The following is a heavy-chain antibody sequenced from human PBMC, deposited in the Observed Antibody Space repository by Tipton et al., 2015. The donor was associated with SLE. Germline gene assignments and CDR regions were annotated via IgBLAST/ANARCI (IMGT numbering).Heavy chain of an antibody. D-gene: IGHD2-15*01. J-gene: IGHJ4*02. V-gene: IGHV3-23*03. CDR3: TKASLCSGGSCSLGVFDY. Sequence: SLRLSCAASGFVFSSFAINWVRQAPGKGLERVSTIHGGGKTVYADSVKGRFTVSRDNSKNTLYLQMNSLRAEDTAVYYCTKASLCSGGSCSLGVFDYWGQGTLVTVSS. CDR1: GFVFSSFA. CDR2: IHGGGKT.